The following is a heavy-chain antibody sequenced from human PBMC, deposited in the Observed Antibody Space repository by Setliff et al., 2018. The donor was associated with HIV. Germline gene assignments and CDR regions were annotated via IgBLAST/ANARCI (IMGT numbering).Heavy chain of an antibody. J-gene: IGHJ4*02. V-gene: IGHV4-59*11. CDR2: IYYSGST. D-gene: IGHD1-20*01. CDR3: AREVYNWNDGVDY. Sequence: NPSETLSLTCTVSGGSISSHYWSWIRQPPGKGLEWIGSIYYSGSTNYNPSLKSRVTISVDTSKNQFSLKLSSVTAADTAVYYCAREVYNWNDGVDYWGQGTLVTVSS. CDR1: GGSISSHY.